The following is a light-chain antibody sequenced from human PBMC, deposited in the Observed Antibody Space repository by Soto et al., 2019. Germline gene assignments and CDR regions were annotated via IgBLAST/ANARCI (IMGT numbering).Light chain of an antibody. CDR2: GAS. V-gene: IGKV3-15*01. CDR1: QSVSSN. CDR3: QQYNSWPPIT. Sequence: DIVMTQSPATLSVSPGERATLSCRASQSVSSNLAWYQQKPGQAPRLLIYGASTRATGIPARFSGSGSGTEFTLTISSLQSEDFAVYYCQQYNSWPPITFGQGTRLEMK. J-gene: IGKJ5*01.